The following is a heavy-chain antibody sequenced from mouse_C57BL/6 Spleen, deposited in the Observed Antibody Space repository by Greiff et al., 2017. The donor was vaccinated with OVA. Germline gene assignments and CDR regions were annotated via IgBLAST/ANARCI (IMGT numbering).Heavy chain of an antibody. D-gene: IGHD2-3*01. J-gene: IGHJ4*01. V-gene: IGHV1-15*01. Sequence: VQLQQSGAELVRPGASVTLSCKASGYTFTDYEMHWVKQTPVHGLEWIGAIDPETGGTAYNQKFKGKAILTADKSSSTAYMELRSLTSEDSAVYYCTRRGGYDGYSYAMDYWGQGTSVTVSS. CDR2: IDPETGGT. CDR1: GYTFTDYE. CDR3: TRRGGYDGYSYAMDY.